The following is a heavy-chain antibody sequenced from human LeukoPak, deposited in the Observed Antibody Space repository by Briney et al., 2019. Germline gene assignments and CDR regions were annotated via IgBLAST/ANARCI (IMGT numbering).Heavy chain of an antibody. CDR3: ARGHKDCSRISCFTIYYYHGMDI. D-gene: IGHD2-2*02. CDR1: GYTFTSYY. J-gene: IGHJ6*02. Sequence: ASVKVSCKASGYTFTSYYMHWVRQAPGQGLEWMGWMNPNSGDRGNAQKFQGRVTMTSDTSISTAYMELSSLRSDDTAVYYCARGHKDCSRISCFTIYYYHGMDIWGQGTMVTVFS. CDR2: MNPNSGDR. V-gene: IGHV1-8*02.